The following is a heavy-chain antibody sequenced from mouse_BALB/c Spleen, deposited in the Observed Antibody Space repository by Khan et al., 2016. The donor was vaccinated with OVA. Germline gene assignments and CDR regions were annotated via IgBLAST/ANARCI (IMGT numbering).Heavy chain of an antibody. J-gene: IGHJ3*01. CDR1: GFTFTSYY. Sequence: QVQLQQSGAELVKPGASVKLSCKASGFTFTSYYMYWVKQRPGQGLEWIGEFNPSNGDTNFNEKFKSKATLTVDRSSSTAYIQLNSLTSEDSAVYYCTRSGYGSFAYWGQGTLVTVSA. D-gene: IGHD2-1*01. CDR3: TRSGYGSFAY. V-gene: IGHV1S81*02. CDR2: FNPSNGDT.